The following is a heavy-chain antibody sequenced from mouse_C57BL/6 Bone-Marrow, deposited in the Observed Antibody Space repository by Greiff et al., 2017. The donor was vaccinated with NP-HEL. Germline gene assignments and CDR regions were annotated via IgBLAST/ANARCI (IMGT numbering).Heavy chain of an antibody. Sequence: EVKLVESGGGLVKPGGSLKLSCAASGFTFSSYAMSWVRQTPEKRLEWVATISDGGSYTYYPDNVKGRFTISRDNAKNNLYLQMSHLKSEDTAMYYCARGGPMINAMDYWGQGTSVTVSS. CDR3: ARGGPMINAMDY. V-gene: IGHV5-4*03. CDR2: ISDGGSYT. CDR1: GFTFSSYA. J-gene: IGHJ4*01. D-gene: IGHD2-4*01.